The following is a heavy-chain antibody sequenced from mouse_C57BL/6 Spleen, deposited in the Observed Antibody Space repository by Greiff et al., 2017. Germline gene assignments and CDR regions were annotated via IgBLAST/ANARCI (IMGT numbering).Heavy chain of an antibody. CDR2: IDPSDSYT. V-gene: IGHV1-69*01. Sequence: QVQLQQPGAELVMPGASVKLSCKASGYTFTSYWMHWVKQRPGQGLEWIGEIDPSDSYTNYNQKFKGKSTLTVDKSSSTAYMPLSSLTSEDSAVYYCASWSTVVGNWYFDVWGTGTTVTVSS. CDR3: ASWSTVVGNWYFDV. D-gene: IGHD1-1*01. J-gene: IGHJ1*03. CDR1: GYTFTSYW.